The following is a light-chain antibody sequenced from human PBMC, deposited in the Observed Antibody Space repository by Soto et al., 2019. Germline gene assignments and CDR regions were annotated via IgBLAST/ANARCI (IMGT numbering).Light chain of an antibody. CDR3: AAWDASLNGVI. CDR2: SNN. CDR1: SSNIGTYT. J-gene: IGLJ2*01. Sequence: QSVLTQPPSASGTPGQRVTISCSGSSSNIGTYTVNWYQQVPGTAPKLLIYSNNQRPSGVPDRFSGSKSVTSASLAISGLQSEDEADYYCAAWDASLNGVIFGGGTKVTVL. V-gene: IGLV1-44*01.